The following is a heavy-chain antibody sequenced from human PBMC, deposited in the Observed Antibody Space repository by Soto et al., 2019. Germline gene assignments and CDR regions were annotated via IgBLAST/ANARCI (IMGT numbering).Heavy chain of an antibody. CDR1: GFTLSDYH. J-gene: IGHJ6*02. CDR2: IKRGGSPV. Sequence: QVQLVESGGGLVKPGGSLRLSCAASGFTLSDYHMSWIRQAPGKGLEWVSYIKRGGSPVYYAESVKGRFTISRDNTKNSLYLQMSSLGVEDTAVYYCARRIAGDTGHAMDVWGQGIMVTVSS. CDR3: ARRIAGDTGHAMDV. V-gene: IGHV3-11*01. D-gene: IGHD1-26*01.